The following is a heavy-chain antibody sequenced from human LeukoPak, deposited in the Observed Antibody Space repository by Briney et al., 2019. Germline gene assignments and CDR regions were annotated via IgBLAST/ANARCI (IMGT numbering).Heavy chain of an antibody. CDR2: IYASGST. CDR3: AREVPAAITVVDV. D-gene: IGHD2-2*01. CDR1: GGSISPYY. J-gene: IGHJ6*04. V-gene: IGHV4-4*07. Sequence: SGTLSLTCTVSGGSISPYYWSWIRQPAGKGLEWIGRIYASGSTNYNPSLKSRVTLSVDKSKNQLSLNLSSVTAADTAVYYCAREVPAAITVVDVWGKGTTVTVSS.